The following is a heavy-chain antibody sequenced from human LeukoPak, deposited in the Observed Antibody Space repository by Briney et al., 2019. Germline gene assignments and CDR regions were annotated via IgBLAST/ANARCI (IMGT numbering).Heavy chain of an antibody. J-gene: IGHJ6*03. CDR3: AKDGAYCSGGSCYYYYMDV. CDR2: ISSSSSTI. CDR1: GFTFSSYG. Sequence: PGGSLRLSCAASGFTFSSYGMHWVRQAPGKGLEWVSYISSSSSTIYYADSVKGRFTISRDNAKNSLYLQMNSLRAEDTAVYYCAKDGAYCSGGSCYYYYMDVWGKGTTVTVSS. V-gene: IGHV3-48*01. D-gene: IGHD2-15*01.